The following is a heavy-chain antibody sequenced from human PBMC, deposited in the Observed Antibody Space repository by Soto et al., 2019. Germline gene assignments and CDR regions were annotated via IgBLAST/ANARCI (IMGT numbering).Heavy chain of an antibody. CDR1: GGSISSGGYY. CDR2: IYYSGST. Sequence: SETLSLTCTVSGGSISSGGYYWSWIRQHPGKGLEWIGYIYYSGSTYYNPSLKSRVTISVDTSKNQFSLKLSSVTAADTAVYYCARVYCGGDCYGPYYYYYYGMDVWGQGTTVTVSS. CDR3: ARVYCGGDCYGPYYYYYYGMDV. V-gene: IGHV4-31*03. D-gene: IGHD2-21*02. J-gene: IGHJ6*02.